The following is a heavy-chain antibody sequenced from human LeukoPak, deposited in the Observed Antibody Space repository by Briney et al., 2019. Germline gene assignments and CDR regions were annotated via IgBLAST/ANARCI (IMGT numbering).Heavy chain of an antibody. Sequence: SETLSLTCTVSGGSMSSYYWSWIRQPPGKGLEWIGYIHYSGSTNYNPSLKSRVTISVDTSKNQFSLKLSSMTAADTAVYYCARITLGLEATWGQGTLVTVSS. CDR1: GGSMSSYY. J-gene: IGHJ4*02. V-gene: IGHV4-59*01. D-gene: IGHD5-12*01. CDR3: ARITLGLEAT. CDR2: IHYSGST.